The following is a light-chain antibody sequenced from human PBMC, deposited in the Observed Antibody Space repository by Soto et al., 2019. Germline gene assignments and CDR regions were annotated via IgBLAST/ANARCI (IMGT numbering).Light chain of an antibody. CDR2: DAS. CDR3: QQRSNGPWT. J-gene: IGKJ1*01. Sequence: EIVLTQSPATLSLSPGERATLSCRASQSVRSNLAWYQQKPGQAPRLLIYDASNRATGIPGRFSGSGSGTNITLTITNLEPEDFAVYYCQQRSNGPWTFGQGAKVEIK. CDR1: QSVRSN. V-gene: IGKV3-11*01.